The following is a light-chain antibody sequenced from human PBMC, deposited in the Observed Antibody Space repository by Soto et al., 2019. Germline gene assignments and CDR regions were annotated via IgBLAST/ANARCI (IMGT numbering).Light chain of an antibody. CDR1: QSVSSSY. CDR2: RTS. Sequence: EIVLTQSPGTLSLSPGERATLSCRASQSVSSSYLAWYQQKPGQAPRLLIYRTSNRATGIPDRFSGSGSGTDFTLTITSLQSEDFAVYYCQQYNAWPRTFGQGTKVDIK. V-gene: IGKV3-20*01. J-gene: IGKJ1*01. CDR3: QQYNAWPRT.